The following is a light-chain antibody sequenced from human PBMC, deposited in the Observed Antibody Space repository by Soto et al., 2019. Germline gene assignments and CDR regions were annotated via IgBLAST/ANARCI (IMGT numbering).Light chain of an antibody. J-gene: IGKJ5*01. CDR3: QQYNNWPIT. V-gene: IGKV3-15*01. CDR2: GAS. CDR1: QSVSSN. Sequence: EIVMTQSPATLSVSPGERATLSCRASQSVSSNLAGYQQKRGQAPRLLLYGASTRATGIPARFSGSGSGTEFTLTISSLQSEDFAVYYCQQYNNWPITFGQGTRLEIK.